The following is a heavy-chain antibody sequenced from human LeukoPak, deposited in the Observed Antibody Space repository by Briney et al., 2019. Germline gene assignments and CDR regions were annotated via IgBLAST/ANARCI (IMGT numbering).Heavy chain of an antibody. D-gene: IGHD1-26*01. CDR1: GGSISSGGYY. V-gene: IGHV4-31*03. CDR2: IYYSGST. CDR3: ARDTYSGTYAGSGAGY. Sequence: SETLSLTCTVSGGSISSGGYYWSWIRQHPGKGLEWIGYIYYSGSTYYNPSLKSRVTISVDTSKNQFSLKLPSVTAADTAVYYCARDTYSGTYAGSGAGYWGLGTLVTVSS. J-gene: IGHJ4*02.